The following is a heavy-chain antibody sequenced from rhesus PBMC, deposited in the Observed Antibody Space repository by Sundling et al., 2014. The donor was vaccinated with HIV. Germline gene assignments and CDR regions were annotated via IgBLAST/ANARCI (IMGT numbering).Heavy chain of an antibody. J-gene: IGHJ4*01. CDR2: ISGTNGFT. V-gene: IGHV4-65*01. Sequence: KESGPALVKPTQTLTLTCSFSGFSISSSNWWSWICQPPGKGLEWIGYISGTNGFTEYNTSLKSRVSISTDTSKNQFSLNLSSVTAADTAEYYCASRRANQAHDPFDYWGQGVLVTVSS. D-gene: IGHD1-14*01. CDR1: GFSISSSNW. CDR3: ASRRANQAHDPFDY.